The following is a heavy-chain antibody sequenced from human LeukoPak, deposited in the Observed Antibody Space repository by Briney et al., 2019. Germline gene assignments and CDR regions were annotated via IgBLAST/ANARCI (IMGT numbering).Heavy chain of an antibody. CDR3: ARGDPHADL. CDR1: GFTFSNYV. CDR2: IGGGATT. V-gene: IGHV3-23*01. J-gene: IGHJ5*02. Sequence: GGSLRLSCAASGFTFSNYVMSWVRQAPGKGLEWVSAIGGGATTYYADYVKGRFTISRDNSKNTLYLQMNSLRVEDTGVYYCARGDPHADLWGQGTLVTVSS.